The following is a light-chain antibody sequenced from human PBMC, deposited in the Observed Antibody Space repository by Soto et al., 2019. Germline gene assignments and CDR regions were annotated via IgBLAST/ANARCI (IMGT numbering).Light chain of an antibody. CDR1: SSDVGGYNY. V-gene: IGLV2-14*03. CDR3: CSYTSSSTPWV. J-gene: IGLJ1*01. CDR2: DVS. Sequence: QPVLTNAASVYGSAGHAITISCTGTSSDVGGYNYVSWYQQHPGKAPKLMIYDVSDRPSGVSNRFSASKSGNTASLTISGLQAEDEADYYCCSYTSSSTPWVFGTGTKVTVL.